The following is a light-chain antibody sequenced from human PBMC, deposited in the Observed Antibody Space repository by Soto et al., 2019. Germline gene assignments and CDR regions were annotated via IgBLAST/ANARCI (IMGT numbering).Light chain of an antibody. CDR1: QSISNY. Sequence: DILMTQSPSSLSASVGDRVTITCRASQSISNYLNWYQQKPGKAPKLLIYAASSMQTEVPSRFSGSGSETDFTLTISSLQPDDSATYYCQQCFSPLWTFGRGTKVEV. J-gene: IGKJ1*01. CDR3: QQCFSPLWT. V-gene: IGKV1-39*01. CDR2: AAS.